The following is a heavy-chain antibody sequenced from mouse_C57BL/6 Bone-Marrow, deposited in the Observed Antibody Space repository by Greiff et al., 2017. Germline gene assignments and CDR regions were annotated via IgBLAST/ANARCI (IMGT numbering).Heavy chain of an antibody. CDR3: ARWRSYYCDY. V-gene: IGHV1-82*01. J-gene: IGHJ2*01. Sequence: QVQLKQSGPELVKPGASVKISCKASGYAFSSSWMNWVKQRPGKGLEWIGRIYPGDGDTNYNGKFKGKATLTADKSSSTAYMQLSSLTSEDSAVYFCARWRSYYCDYWGQGTTLTVSS. CDR1: GYAFSSSW. CDR2: IYPGDGDT.